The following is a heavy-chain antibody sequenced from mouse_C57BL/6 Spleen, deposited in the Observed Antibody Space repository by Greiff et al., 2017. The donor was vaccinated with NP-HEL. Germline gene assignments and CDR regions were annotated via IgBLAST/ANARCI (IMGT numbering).Heavy chain of an antibody. CDR2: IDPSDSYT. CDR1: GYTFTSYW. J-gene: IGHJ3*01. D-gene: IGHD2-2*01. CDR3: AYGYDDAWFAY. V-gene: IGHV1-50*01. Sequence: VQLQQPGAELVKPGASVKLSCKASGYTFTSYWMQWVKQRPGQGLEWIGEIDPSDSYTNYNQKFKGKATLTVDTSSSTAYMQLSSLTSEDSAVYYCAYGYDDAWFAYWGQGTLVTVSA.